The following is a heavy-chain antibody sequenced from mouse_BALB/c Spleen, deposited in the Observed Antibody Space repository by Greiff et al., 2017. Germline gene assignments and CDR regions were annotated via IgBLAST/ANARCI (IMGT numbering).Heavy chain of an antibody. CDR1: GFTFSDYG. J-gene: IGHJ1*01. CDR3: AREDGNWYFDV. V-gene: IGHV5-15*02. CDR2: ISNLAYSI. D-gene: IGHD2-1*01. Sequence: EVKLVESGGGLVQPGGSRKLSCAASGFTFSDYGMAWVRQAPGKGPEWVAFISNLAYSIYYADTVTGRFTISRENAKNTLYLEMSSLRSEDTAMYYCAREDGNWYFDVWGAGTTVTVSS.